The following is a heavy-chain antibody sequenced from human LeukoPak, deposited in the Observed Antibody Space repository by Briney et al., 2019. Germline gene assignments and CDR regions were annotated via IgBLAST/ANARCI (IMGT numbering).Heavy chain of an antibody. V-gene: IGHV1-2*02. D-gene: IGHD1-26*01. Sequence: ASVKVSCQACGYTFTGYYMHWVRQPAGQGLEWMGWINPNSGGTNYAQNFQGTVTMTRDTSISTAYMELSRLRSDDTAVYYCARDLKFGGSYYYFDYWGQGTLVTVSS. CDR1: GYTFTGYY. CDR3: ARDLKFGGSYYYFDY. J-gene: IGHJ4*02. CDR2: INPNSGGT.